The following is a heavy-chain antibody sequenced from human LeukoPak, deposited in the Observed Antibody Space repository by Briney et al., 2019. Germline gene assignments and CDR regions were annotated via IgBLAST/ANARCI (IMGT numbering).Heavy chain of an antibody. CDR3: ARRSSGSYRGRIFDY. V-gene: IGHV4-39*07. D-gene: IGHD1-26*01. Sequence: SETLSLTCTVSGGSISSSSYYWSWIRQPPGKGLEWIGEINHSGSTNYNPSLKSRVTISVDTSKNQFSLKLSSVTAADTAVYYCARRSSGSYRGRIFDYWGQGTLVTVSS. CDR2: INHSGST. CDR1: GGSISSSSYY. J-gene: IGHJ4*02.